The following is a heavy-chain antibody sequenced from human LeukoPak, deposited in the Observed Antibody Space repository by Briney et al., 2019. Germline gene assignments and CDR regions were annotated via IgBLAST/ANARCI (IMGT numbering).Heavy chain of an antibody. CDR2: IYTSEST. CDR1: GGSISSYY. J-gene: IGHJ3*02. CDR3: ARERGASTDRAFDI. V-gene: IGHV4-4*07. Sequence: SETLSLTCTVSGGSISSYYWSWIRQPAGKGLDWIGRIYTSESTNYSPSPKSRVTMSVDTSKNQFSLKLSSVTAADTAVYYCARERGASTDRAFDIWGQGTMVTVSS. D-gene: IGHD2-15*01.